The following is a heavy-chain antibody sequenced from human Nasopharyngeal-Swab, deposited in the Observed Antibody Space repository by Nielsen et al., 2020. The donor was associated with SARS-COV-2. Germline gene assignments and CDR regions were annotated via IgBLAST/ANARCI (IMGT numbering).Heavy chain of an antibody. CDR1: GFTFSSYS. CDR3: ARGYDSSGYLRPIDAFDI. Sequence: GESLKISCAASGFTFSSYSMNWVRQAPGKGLEWVSSISSSSSYIYYADSVKGRFTISRDNAKNSLYLQMNSLRAGDTAVYYCARGYDSSGYLRPIDAFDIWGQGTMVTVSS. CDR2: ISSSSSYI. D-gene: IGHD3-22*01. V-gene: IGHV3-21*01. J-gene: IGHJ3*02.